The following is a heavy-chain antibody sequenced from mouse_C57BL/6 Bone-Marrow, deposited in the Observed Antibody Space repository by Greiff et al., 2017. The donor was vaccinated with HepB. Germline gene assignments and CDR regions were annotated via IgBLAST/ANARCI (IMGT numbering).Heavy chain of an antibody. Sequence: QVQLQQPGAELVMPGASVKLSCKASGYTFTSYWMHWVKQRPGQGLEWIGEIDPSDSYTNYNQKFKGKSTLTVAKSSSTAYMQLSLLTSEDSAVYYCARWLLRAMDYWGQGTSVTVSS. CDR3: ARWLLRAMDY. J-gene: IGHJ4*01. CDR1: GYTFTSYW. CDR2: IDPSDSYT. D-gene: IGHD2-3*01. V-gene: IGHV1-69*01.